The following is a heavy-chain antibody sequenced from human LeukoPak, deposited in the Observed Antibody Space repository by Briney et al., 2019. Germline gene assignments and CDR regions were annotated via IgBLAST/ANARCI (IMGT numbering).Heavy chain of an antibody. CDR1: GGSISSGDYY. CDR3: ARQQFFEYYDFWSGPIANYYYYMDV. CDR2: IYYSGST. V-gene: IGHV4-30-4*01. D-gene: IGHD3-3*01. J-gene: IGHJ6*03. Sequence: SETLSLTCTVSGGSISSGDYYWSWIRQPPGKGLEWIGYIYYSGSTYYNPSLKSRVTISVDTSKNQFSLKLSSVTAADTAVYYCARQQFFEYYDFWSGPIANYYYYMDVWGKGTTVTVSS.